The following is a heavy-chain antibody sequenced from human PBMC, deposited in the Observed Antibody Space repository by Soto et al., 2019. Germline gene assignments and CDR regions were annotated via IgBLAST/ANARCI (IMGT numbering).Heavy chain of an antibody. V-gene: IGHV4-30-4*01. CDR1: GGSISSEGFY. CDR3: ARDSGNYYADY. D-gene: IGHD1-26*01. Sequence: SETLSLTCTVSGGSISSEGFYWRWIRQPPGKGLEWIGYIYYSGSTFYNPSFKSRVAIALATSKNQLSLKLTSVTAADTAVYYCARDSGNYYADYWGQGTLVTVSS. CDR2: IYYSGST. J-gene: IGHJ4*02.